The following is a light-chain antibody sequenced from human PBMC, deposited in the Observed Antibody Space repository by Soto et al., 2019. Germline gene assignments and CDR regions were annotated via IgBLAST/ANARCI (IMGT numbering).Light chain of an antibody. CDR1: QDISNF. CDR2: DVS. J-gene: IGKJ4*01. Sequence: DIQMTQSPSSLSASVGDRVTITCQASQDISNFLNWYHPTPGKAPRLLIYDVSSLQPGVASRFSGSGSGTDFSLTINSLQPEDIGTFYCQQYDKQPVTFGGGTKVEIK. CDR3: QQYDKQPVT. V-gene: IGKV1-33*01.